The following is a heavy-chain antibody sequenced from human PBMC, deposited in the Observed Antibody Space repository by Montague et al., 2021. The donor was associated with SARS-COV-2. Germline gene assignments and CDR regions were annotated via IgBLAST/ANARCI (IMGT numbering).Heavy chain of an antibody. D-gene: IGHD3-10*01. V-gene: IGHV4-34*01. J-gene: IGHJ3*02. Sequence: SETLSLTRAVYGGSFSGYYWSWIRQPPGKGLEWIGEINHSGSTNYNPSLKSRVTISVDTSKNQFSLKLSSVTAADTAVYYCAIPMVRGFSRAFDIWGQGTMVAVFS. CDR3: AIPMVRGFSRAFDI. CDR1: GGSFSGYY. CDR2: INHSGST.